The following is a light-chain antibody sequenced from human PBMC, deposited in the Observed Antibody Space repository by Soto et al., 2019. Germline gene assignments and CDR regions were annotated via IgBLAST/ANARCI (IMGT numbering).Light chain of an antibody. CDR1: QTINTY. J-gene: IGKJ5*01. Sequence: DIHVTHSPSSLSASVGYRVTITCRASQTINTYINWYQQKPGKAPKLLIYAASTLHRGVPSKFSGSGSGTDFTLTISSLQPEDFATYYCQHTYSTPSTFGQGTRLEI. CDR3: QHTYSTPST. V-gene: IGKV1-39*01. CDR2: AAS.